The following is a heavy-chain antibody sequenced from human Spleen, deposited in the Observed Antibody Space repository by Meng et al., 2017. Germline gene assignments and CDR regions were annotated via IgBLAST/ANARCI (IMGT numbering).Heavy chain of an antibody. Sequence: GESLKISCAASGFTVSHNYMSWVRQAPGKGLEWVSVIYSGGNTYYADSVKGRFTISRDNSKNTVFLQINSLRAEDTAVYYCAKGADSTGHYPYYLHYWGQGTLVTSPQ. J-gene: IGHJ4*02. CDR3: AKGADSTGHYPYYLHY. D-gene: IGHD3-22*01. V-gene: IGHV3-66*02. CDR1: GFTVSHNY. CDR2: IYSGGNT.